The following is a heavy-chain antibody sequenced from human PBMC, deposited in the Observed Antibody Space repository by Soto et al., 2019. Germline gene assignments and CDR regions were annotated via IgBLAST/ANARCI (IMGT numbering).Heavy chain of an antibody. CDR2: ISGSGGST. CDR1: GLPFSSYA. Sequence: GGSLRLSCAASGLPFSSYAMSWVRQAPGKGLEWVSAISGSGGSTYYADSVKGRFTISRDNSKNTLYLQMNSLRAEDTAVYYCAKRKPSDYDILTGYYGPYGMDVWGQGTTVTVSS. D-gene: IGHD3-9*01. CDR3: AKRKPSDYDILTGYYGPYGMDV. V-gene: IGHV3-23*01. J-gene: IGHJ6*02.